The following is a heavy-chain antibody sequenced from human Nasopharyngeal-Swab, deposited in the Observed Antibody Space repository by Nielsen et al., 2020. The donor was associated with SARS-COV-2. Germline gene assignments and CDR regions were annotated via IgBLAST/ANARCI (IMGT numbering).Heavy chain of an antibody. CDR3: ARDGLDYKGRSAYFMDV. CDR2: ISSSRSYI. V-gene: IGHV3-21*01. CDR1: GFTFNTYN. D-gene: IGHD2/OR15-2a*01. Sequence: GGSLPLSCAASGFTFNTYNFHWVRQVPGKGLEWVSSISSSRSYIYYADSVKGRFTISRDNAKNSLYLQMNSLRAEDTAEYYWARDGLDYKGRSAYFMDVWGQGTTVTVSS. J-gene: IGHJ6*02.